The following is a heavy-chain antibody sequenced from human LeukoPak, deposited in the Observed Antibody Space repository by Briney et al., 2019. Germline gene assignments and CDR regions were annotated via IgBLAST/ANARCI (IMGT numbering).Heavy chain of an antibody. V-gene: IGHV4-59*08. CDR3: ARHIGRSKTSSSWVFDY. CDR1: GGSISSYY. CDR2: IYYSGST. D-gene: IGHD6-13*01. J-gene: IGHJ4*02. Sequence: PSETLSLTCTVSGGSISSYYWSWIRQPPGKGLEWIGYIYYSGSTNYNPSLKSRVTISVDTSKNQFSLKLSSVTAADTAVYYCARHIGRSKTSSSWVFDYWGQGTLVTVSS.